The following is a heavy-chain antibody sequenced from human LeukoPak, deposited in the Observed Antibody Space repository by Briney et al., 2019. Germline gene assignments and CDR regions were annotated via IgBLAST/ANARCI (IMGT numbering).Heavy chain of an antibody. CDR3: AKGPDYYDSSGYLATFDY. J-gene: IGHJ4*02. D-gene: IGHD3-22*01. CDR1: GFSFSSYG. Sequence: GRSLRLSCAASGFSFSSYGMHWVRQAPGKGLEWVAVIAYDGSHTYYADSVKGQFTISRDNSKNTLYLQMNSLRPEDTAVYYCAKGPDYYDSSGYLATFDYWGQGTLVTVSS. V-gene: IGHV3-30*18. CDR2: IAYDGSHT.